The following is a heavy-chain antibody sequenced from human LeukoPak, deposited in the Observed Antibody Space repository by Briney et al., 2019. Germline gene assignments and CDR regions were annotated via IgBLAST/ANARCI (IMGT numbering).Heavy chain of an antibody. V-gene: IGHV4-59*01. CDR3: ARLLWFGELKLDYYGMDV. D-gene: IGHD3-10*01. CDR2: IYYSGST. CDR1: GGAFSSYY. Sequence: SETLSLTCTVSGGAFSSYYWSWIRQPPGKGLVGIGYIYYSGSTNYNPSLKSRVTIPVDTSKNQFSLKLSSVTAADTAVYYCARLLWFGELKLDYYGMDVWGQGTTVTVSS. J-gene: IGHJ6*02.